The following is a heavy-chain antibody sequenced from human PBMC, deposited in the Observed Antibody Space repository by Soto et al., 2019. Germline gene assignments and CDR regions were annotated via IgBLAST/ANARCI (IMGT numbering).Heavy chain of an antibody. Sequence: SEALSLTCSVSGGSTTSHYWTWILQPPGKGLEWIGSIFYSGSTNYNPSLQSRVTMSIDRSTNQFSLRLNFLTAADTAVYYCAREDYTTSSGFDPLGHGTLVTVPS. CDR2: IFYSGST. V-gene: IGHV4-59*11. D-gene: IGHD6-6*01. J-gene: IGHJ5*02. CDR1: GGSTTSHY. CDR3: AREDYTTSSGFDP.